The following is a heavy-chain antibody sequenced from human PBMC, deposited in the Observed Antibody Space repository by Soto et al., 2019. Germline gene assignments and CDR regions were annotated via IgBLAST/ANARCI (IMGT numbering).Heavy chain of an antibody. V-gene: IGHV3-23*01. CDR1: GFTFSNYA. J-gene: IGHJ2*01. Sequence: PGGSLRLSCAASGFTFSNYAMSWVRQAPGKGPEWVSGISSGGDSTSYADSVKGRFTISRDNSKNTLYLQMSSLRAEDAAVYYCAKDPDYGDVHWYLDLWGRGTLVTVSS. CDR3: AKDPDYGDVHWYLDL. CDR2: ISSGGDST. D-gene: IGHD4-17*01.